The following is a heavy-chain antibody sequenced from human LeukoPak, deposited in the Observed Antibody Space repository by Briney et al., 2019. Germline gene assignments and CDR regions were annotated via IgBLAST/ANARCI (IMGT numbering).Heavy chain of an antibody. Sequence: SETLSLTCTVSGGSISSSSYYWGWIRQPPGKGLEWIGSIYYSRSTYYNPSLKSRVTISVDTSKNQFSLKLSSVTAADTAVYYCARGTTGRYNWFDPWGQGTLVTVSS. CDR2: IYYSRST. J-gene: IGHJ5*02. V-gene: IGHV4-39*01. D-gene: IGHD1-1*01. CDR1: GGSISSSSYY. CDR3: ARGTTGRYNWFDP.